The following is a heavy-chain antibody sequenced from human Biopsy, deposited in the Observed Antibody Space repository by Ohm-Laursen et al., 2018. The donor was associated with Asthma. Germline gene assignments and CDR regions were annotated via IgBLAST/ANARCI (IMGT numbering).Heavy chain of an antibody. J-gene: IGHJ6*02. D-gene: IGHD3-3*01. CDR3: ARVDTIFGVVIPIYYYYGMDV. CDR2: ISSSSSYI. CDR1: GFTFDDYA. Sequence: GSLRPSCAASGFTFDDYAMHWVRQAPGKGLEWVSSISSSSSYIYYADSVKGRFTISRDNAKNSLYLQMNSLRAEDTAVYYCARVDTIFGVVIPIYYYYGMDVWGQGTTVTVSS. V-gene: IGHV3-21*01.